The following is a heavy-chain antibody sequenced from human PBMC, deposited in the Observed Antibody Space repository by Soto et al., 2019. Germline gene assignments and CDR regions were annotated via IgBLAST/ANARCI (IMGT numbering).Heavy chain of an antibody. V-gene: IGHV4-59*01. J-gene: IGHJ3*02. CDR2: IYYSGST. D-gene: IGHD2-2*02. CDR3: ARDSYLNDAFDI. CDR1: GGSISSYY. Sequence: SETLSLTCTVSGGSISSYYWSWIRQPPGKGLEWIGYIYYSGSTNYNPSLKSRVTISVDTSKNQFSLKLSSVTAADTAVYYCARDSYLNDAFDIWGQGTMVTVSS.